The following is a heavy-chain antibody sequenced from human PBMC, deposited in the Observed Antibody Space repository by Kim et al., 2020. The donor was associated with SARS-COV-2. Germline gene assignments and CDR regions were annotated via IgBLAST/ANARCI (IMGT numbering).Heavy chain of an antibody. J-gene: IGHJ6*02. CDR2: ISGSGGST. Sequence: GGSLRLSCAASGFTFSTYAMTWVRQGPGKGLEWVSRISGSGGSTSYADSVKGRFTISRDNSKNTLYLQMNSLRDEDTAVYYCAKGVGVASAYGMDVWGRGTTVTVSS. CDR1: GFTFSTYA. CDR3: AKGVGVASAYGMDV. D-gene: IGHD3-3*01. V-gene: IGHV3-23*01.